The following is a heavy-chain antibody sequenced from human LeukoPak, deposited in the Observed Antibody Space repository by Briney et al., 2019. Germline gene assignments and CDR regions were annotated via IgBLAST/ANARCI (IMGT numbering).Heavy chain of an antibody. CDR1: GFAFSSYA. J-gene: IGHJ4*02. CDR2: ISSTSETI. Sequence: GGSLRLSCAASGFAFSSYAMNWVRQAPGKGLPWVSFISSTSETIFFADSMKGRFTISRDNAENSLYLQRSSLRAADTAVYYCARDRVGGSFDFWGQGTLVTVPA. V-gene: IGHV3-48*01. CDR3: ARDRVGGSFDF. D-gene: IGHD6-19*01.